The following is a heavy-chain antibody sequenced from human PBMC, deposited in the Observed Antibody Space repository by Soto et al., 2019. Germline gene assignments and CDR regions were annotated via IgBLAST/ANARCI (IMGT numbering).Heavy chain of an antibody. Sequence: QVQLVQSGAEVKKPGASLKVSSQASGYSFSDYGIAWVRQAPGQGLAWVGWISTYNGNTNYAQKFQGRVTMTTDTSANTTYMELRSLRSDVTAMYYCARYGYSSGWYLGTGRDVWGKGTPVTVSS. CDR3: ARYGYSSGWYLGTGRDV. J-gene: IGHJ6*04. D-gene: IGHD6-19*01. V-gene: IGHV1-18*04. CDR2: ISTYNGNT. CDR1: GYSFSDYG.